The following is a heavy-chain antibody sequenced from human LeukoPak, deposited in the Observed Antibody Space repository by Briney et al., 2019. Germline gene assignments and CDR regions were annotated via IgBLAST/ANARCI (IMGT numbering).Heavy chain of an antibody. V-gene: IGHV4-59*01. J-gene: IGHJ3*02. D-gene: IGHD3-22*01. CDR1: GGSISNFY. CDR2: IDYSGDT. Sequence: SETLSLTCTVSGGSISNFYWSWIRQPPGKGLEWVGNIDYSGDTRYNPSLESRVIISIDTSKNQFSLKLTSGTAADTAIYYCARESSWDSSGYWRDAFDIWGQGTMVTVSS. CDR3: ARESSWDSSGYWRDAFDI.